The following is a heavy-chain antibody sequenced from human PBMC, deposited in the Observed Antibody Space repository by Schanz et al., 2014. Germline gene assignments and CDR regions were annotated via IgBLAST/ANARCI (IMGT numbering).Heavy chain of an antibody. J-gene: IGHJ1*01. CDR3: SRSPRSTGTGSYTL. Sequence: VQLVESGGGVVQPGGSLRLSCAASGFTFSSYNINWVRQAPGRGLEYIASISPSSSYIYYADSLKGRFTISRDNAKNALYLLMNSMKAEDAAVEDLSRSPRSTGTGSYTLWGQGALVTVSS. CDR2: ISPSSSYI. V-gene: IGHV3-21*01. CDR1: GFTFSSYN. D-gene: IGHD1-26*01.